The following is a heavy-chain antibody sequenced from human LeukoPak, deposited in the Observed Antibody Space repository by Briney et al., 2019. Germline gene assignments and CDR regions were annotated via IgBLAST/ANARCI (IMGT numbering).Heavy chain of an antibody. CDR1: GYSISSGYY. V-gene: IGHV4-38-2*02. CDR2: IYHSGST. D-gene: IGHD6-19*01. CDR3: ARVRSSGWRGGFY. Sequence: SETLSLTCTVSGYSISSGYYWGWLRQPPGRGLEWIGTIYHSGSTYYNPSLKSRVTISVDTSKNQFSLKLSSVTAADTAVYYCARVRSSGWRGGFYWGQGTLVTVSS. J-gene: IGHJ4*02.